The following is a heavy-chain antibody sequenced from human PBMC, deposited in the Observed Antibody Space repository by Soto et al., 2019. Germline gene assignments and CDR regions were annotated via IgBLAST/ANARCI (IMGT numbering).Heavy chain of an antibody. J-gene: IGHJ6*02. V-gene: IGHV3-33*01. Sequence: GGSLRLSCAASGFTFSSYGMHWVRQAPGKGLEWVAVIWYDGSNKYYADSVKGRFTISRDNSKNTLYLQMNSLRAGVTVVYYCARTLGYCSSTSCPSGMDVWGQGTTVTVSS. D-gene: IGHD2-2*01. CDR3: ARTLGYCSSTSCPSGMDV. CDR1: GFTFSSYG. CDR2: IWYDGSNK.